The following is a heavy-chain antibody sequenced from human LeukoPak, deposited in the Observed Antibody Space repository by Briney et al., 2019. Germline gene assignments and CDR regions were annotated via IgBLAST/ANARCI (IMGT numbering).Heavy chain of an antibody. CDR3: ARDGRPLDY. J-gene: IGHJ4*02. V-gene: IGHV3-7*03. Sequence: GGSLRLSCADSGITFSRYWMSWVRQAPGKGLEWVANIKQDGGEKYYVDSVKGRFTISRDNAKNSLYLQMNSLRVEDTAVYYCARDGRPLDYWGQGTLVTASS. CDR1: GITFSRYW. CDR2: IKQDGGEK.